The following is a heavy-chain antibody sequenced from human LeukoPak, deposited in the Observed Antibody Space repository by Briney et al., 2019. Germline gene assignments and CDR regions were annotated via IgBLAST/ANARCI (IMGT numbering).Heavy chain of an antibody. CDR3: ARVLPENYDSSGYYSRRFDWFDP. J-gene: IGHJ5*02. V-gene: IGHV4-39*07. Sequence: SETLSLTCTVSGGSISRSSYYWGWLRQPPGKGLEGIGSIYYSGSTYYNPSLKSRVTRSVDTSKNQFSLKLSSVTAADTAVYYCARVLPENYDSSGYYSRRFDWFDPWGQGTLVTVSS. CDR1: GGSISRSSYY. D-gene: IGHD3-22*01. CDR2: IYYSGST.